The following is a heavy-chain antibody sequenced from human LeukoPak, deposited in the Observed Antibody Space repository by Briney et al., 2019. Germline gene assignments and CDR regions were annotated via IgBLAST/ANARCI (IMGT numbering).Heavy chain of an antibody. CDR2: ISSSSSYI. V-gene: IGHV3-21*01. CDR1: GFTFSSYA. J-gene: IGHJ3*02. D-gene: IGHD2-2*01. CDR3: AREGTPGYCSSTSCYSDAFDI. Sequence: GGSLRLSCAASGFTFSSYAMHWVRQAPGKGLEWVSSISSSSSYIYYADSVKGRFTISRDNAKNSLYLQMNSLRAEDTAVYYCAREGTPGYCSSTSCYSDAFDIWGQGTMVTVSS.